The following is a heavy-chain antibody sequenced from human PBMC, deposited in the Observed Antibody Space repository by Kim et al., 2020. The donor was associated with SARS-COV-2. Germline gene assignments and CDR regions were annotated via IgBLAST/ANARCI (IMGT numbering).Heavy chain of an antibody. Sequence: SVKVSCKASGGTFSSYAISWVRQAPGQGLEWMGGIIPIFGTTNYAQKFQGRVTITADESTSTAYMELSSLRSEDTAVYYCARSREEITIFGVVITPANYWGQGTLVTVSS. CDR1: GGTFSSYA. J-gene: IGHJ4*02. V-gene: IGHV1-69*13. D-gene: IGHD3-3*01. CDR3: ARSREEITIFGVVITPANY. CDR2: IIPIFGTT.